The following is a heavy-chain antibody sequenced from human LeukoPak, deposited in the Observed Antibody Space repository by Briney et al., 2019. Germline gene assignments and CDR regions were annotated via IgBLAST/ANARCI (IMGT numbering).Heavy chain of an antibody. CDR1: GFTFSSYE. CDR3: ARERDCSSTSCYYYYGMDV. Sequence: GGSLRLSCAASGFTFSSYEMNWVRQAPGKGLEWVSYISSSGSTIYYADSVKGRFTISRDNAKKSLYLQMNSLRAEDTAVYYCARERDCSSTSCYYYYGMDVWGQGTTVTVSS. V-gene: IGHV3-48*03. D-gene: IGHD2-2*01. J-gene: IGHJ6*02. CDR2: ISSSGSTI.